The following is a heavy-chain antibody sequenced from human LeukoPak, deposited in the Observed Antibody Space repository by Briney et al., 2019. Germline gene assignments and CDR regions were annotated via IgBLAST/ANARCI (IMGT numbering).Heavy chain of an antibody. V-gene: IGHV3-21*01. D-gene: IGHD3-10*01. CDR2: ISSSSSYI. J-gene: IGHJ5*02. CDR1: GFTFSSYS. Sequence: GGSLRLSCAASGFTFSSYSMNWVRQAPGKGLEWVSSISSSSSYIYYADSVKGRFTISRDNAKNSLYLQMNSPRAEDTAVYYCARDSGFDYYGSGSYYIFDPWGQGTLVTVSS. CDR3: ARDSGFDYYGSGSYYIFDP.